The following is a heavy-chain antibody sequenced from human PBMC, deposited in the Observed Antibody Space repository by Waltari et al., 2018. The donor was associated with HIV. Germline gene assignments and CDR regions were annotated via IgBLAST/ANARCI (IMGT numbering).Heavy chain of an antibody. CDR1: GYNFINHD. J-gene: IGHJ5*02. CDR3: AISHRGAIFGDH. D-gene: IGHD3-3*01. V-gene: IGHV1-8*01. Sequence: QVQLVQSEAEVKQPGASVQVSCKASGYNFINHDINWVRRAAGRGLEWMGWMSPHSGKAGYAQKFQGRVNLTGDASIDTAYLELSGLTPQDTAVYYCAISHRGAIFGDHWGQGTPVTVSS. CDR2: MSPHSGKA.